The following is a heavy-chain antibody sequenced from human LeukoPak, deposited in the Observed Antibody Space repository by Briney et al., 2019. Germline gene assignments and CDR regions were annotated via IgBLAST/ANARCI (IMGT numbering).Heavy chain of an antibody. Sequence: GGSLRLSCAASGFTFSSYEMNWVRQAPGKGLECISYISSSGRTIYYADSVKGRFTISRDNAKNSLYLQMNSLRAEDTAVYYCAKSLLRPGYWGEGTLVTVSS. D-gene: IGHD3-3*01. CDR3: AKSLLRPGY. J-gene: IGHJ4*02. CDR1: GFTFSSYE. V-gene: IGHV3-48*03. CDR2: ISSSGRTI.